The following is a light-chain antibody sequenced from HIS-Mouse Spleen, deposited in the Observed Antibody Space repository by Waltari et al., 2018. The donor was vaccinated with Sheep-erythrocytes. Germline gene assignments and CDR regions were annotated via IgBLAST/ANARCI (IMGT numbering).Light chain of an antibody. Sequence: QSALTQPRSVSGSPGQSVTISCTGTSSDVGGYNYVSWYQQHPGKAPKLMIYDVSKRPSGVPDRFSGSKSGNTAFLTISGLQAEDEADYYCCSYAGSYNHVFATGTKVNVL. J-gene: IGLJ1*01. CDR3: CSYAGSYNHV. CDR1: SSDVGGYNY. V-gene: IGLV2-11*01. CDR2: DVS.